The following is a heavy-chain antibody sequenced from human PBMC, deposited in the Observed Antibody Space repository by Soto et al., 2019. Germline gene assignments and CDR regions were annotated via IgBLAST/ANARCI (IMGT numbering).Heavy chain of an antibody. CDR3: ARWWSGSRQGFDP. V-gene: IGHV4-31*03. Sequence: QVQLQESGPGLVKPSQTLSLTCTVSGGSISSGAYYWSWIRQHPGKGLEWIGYIYYSGSTYYNPSLKSRVTTSVVTSKNQYSLKLSALTAADTAVYYCARWWSGSRQGFDPWRQGTLVTVSS. CDR2: IYYSGST. J-gene: IGHJ5*02. CDR1: GGSISSGAYY. D-gene: IGHD3-3*01.